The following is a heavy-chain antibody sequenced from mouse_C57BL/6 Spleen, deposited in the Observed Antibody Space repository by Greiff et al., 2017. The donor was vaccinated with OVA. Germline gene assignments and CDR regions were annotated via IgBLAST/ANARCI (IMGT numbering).Heavy chain of an antibody. CDR3: AGGYARYAMDY. V-gene: IGHV1-82*01. CDR2: IYPGDGDT. Sequence: QVQLQQSGPELVKPGASVKISCKASGYAFSSSWMNWVKQRPGKGLEWIGRIYPGDGDTNYNGKFKGKATLTVDKSSSTAYMQLSSLTSEDSAVDISAGGYARYAMDYWGQGTTVTVSS. D-gene: IGHD2-10*02. J-gene: IGHJ4*01. CDR1: GYAFSSSW.